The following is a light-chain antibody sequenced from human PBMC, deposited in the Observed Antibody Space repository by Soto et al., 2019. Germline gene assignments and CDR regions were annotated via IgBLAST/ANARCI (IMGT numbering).Light chain of an antibody. CDR3: QQTLSFPPT. CDR2: TGS. CDR1: QSIDSW. J-gene: IGKJ1*01. Sequence: SSVSASVRDRVTITCRASQSIDSWLAWYQQKPGEAPKLLIFTGSLLHSGVPPRFSGSGSGTDFTLTISSLQPEDFATYYCQQTLSFPPTFGRGTKVDI. V-gene: IGKV1-12*01.